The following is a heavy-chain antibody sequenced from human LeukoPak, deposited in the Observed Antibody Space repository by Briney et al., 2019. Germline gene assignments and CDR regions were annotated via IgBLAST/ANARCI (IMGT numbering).Heavy chain of an antibody. CDR2: INHSGST. CDR3: ARSQSVWAAPSFDI. CDR1: GGSFSGYY. J-gene: IGHJ3*02. Sequence: PSETLSLTCAVYGGSFSGYYWSWIRQPPGKGLEWIGEINHSGSTNYNPSLKSRVTISRDTSKNQFSLRLTSVTAADTAVYYCARSQSVWAAPSFDIWGQGTMVTVS. V-gene: IGHV4-34*01. D-gene: IGHD7-27*01.